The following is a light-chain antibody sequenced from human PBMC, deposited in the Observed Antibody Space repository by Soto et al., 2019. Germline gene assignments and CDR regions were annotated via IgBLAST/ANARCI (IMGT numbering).Light chain of an antibody. V-gene: IGKV1-27*01. CDR3: QKYNSAPPVT. J-gene: IGKJ3*01. Sequence: DIQMTQSPSSLSASVGDRVTISCRASQVINTYLAWYQQKPGKVPKLLIYAASTLQSGVPSRFSGSGSGTDFTLTISSLQPEDVATYYCQKYNSAPPVTFGPGTKVHV. CDR2: AAS. CDR1: QVINTY.